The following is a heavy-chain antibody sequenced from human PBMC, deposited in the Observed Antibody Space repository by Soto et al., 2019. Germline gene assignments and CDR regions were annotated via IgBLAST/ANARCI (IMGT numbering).Heavy chain of an antibody. CDR1: GASISRGGYY. CDR3: ARSVFP. V-gene: IGHV4-31*03. J-gene: IGHJ5*02. CDR2: IYYSGST. Sequence: SETLSLTCTVSGASISRGGYYWSCIRQHPGKGLEWIGYIYYSGSTYYNPSLKSRVTISVDTPKNQFSLKLSSVTAADTAVYYCARSVFPWGQGTLVTVSS.